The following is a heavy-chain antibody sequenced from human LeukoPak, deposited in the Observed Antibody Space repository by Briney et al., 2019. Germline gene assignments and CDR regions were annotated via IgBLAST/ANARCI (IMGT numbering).Heavy chain of an antibody. J-gene: IGHJ4*02. V-gene: IGHV3-49*03. Sequence: GGSLRLSCTASGFTFGNYALSWFRQAPGKGLEWVAFIRSKTYRGTTEYAASVKGRFTISRDDSKSIAYLQMNSLKTEDTAVYYCARANSFDSRGYYFDYWGQGTLVTVSS. D-gene: IGHD3-22*01. CDR2: IRSKTYRGTT. CDR3: ARANSFDSRGYYFDY. CDR1: GFTFGNYA.